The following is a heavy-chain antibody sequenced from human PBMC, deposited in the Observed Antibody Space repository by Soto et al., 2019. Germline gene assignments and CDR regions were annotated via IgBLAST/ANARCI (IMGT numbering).Heavy chain of an antibody. CDR2: IYSGGDT. V-gene: IGHV3-53*02. Sequence: EVQLVETGGGLIQPGGSLRLSCAASGFTVSSNYMSWVRQAPGKGLEWVSLIYSGGDTYYADSVKGRFTIPRDNSKNTLYLQMNSLRAEDTAVYYCAREDWFDVWGQGTLVTVSS. CDR1: GFTVSSNY. CDR3: AREDWFDV. J-gene: IGHJ5*02.